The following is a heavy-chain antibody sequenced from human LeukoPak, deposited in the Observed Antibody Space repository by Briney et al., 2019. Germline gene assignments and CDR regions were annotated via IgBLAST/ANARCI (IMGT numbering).Heavy chain of an antibody. CDR3: ARGRKGSTIFGVVITELYYYYMDV. J-gene: IGHJ6*03. Sequence: GASVKVSCKASGYTFTGYYMDWVRQAPGQGLEWMGWINPDSGGTNYAQKFQGRVTMTRDTYISTADLELSRLRSDDAAVYYCARGRKGSTIFGVVITELYYYYMDVWGKGTTVTVSS. V-gene: IGHV1-2*02. CDR2: INPDSGGT. D-gene: IGHD3-3*01. CDR1: GYTFTGYY.